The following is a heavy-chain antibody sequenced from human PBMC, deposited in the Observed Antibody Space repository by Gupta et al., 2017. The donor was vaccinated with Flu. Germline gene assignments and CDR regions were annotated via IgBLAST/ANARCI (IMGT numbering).Heavy chain of an antibody. V-gene: IGHV3-21*01. CDR2: ISSSSSYI. D-gene: IGHD3-3*01. CDR1: GFTFSTYS. J-gene: IGHJ3*02. CDR3: AASGVTTDFMNAFDI. Sequence: EVQLVESGGGLVTPGGSLRLSCAASGFTFSTYSMNWVRQAPGKGLEWVSSISSSSSYIYYADSVKGRFTISRDNAKNSLYLQMNSLRAEDTAVYYCAASGVTTDFMNAFDIWGQGTMVTVSS.